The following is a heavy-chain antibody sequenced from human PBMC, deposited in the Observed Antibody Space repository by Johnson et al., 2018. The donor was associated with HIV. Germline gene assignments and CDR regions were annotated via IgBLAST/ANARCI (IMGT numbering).Heavy chain of an antibody. V-gene: IGHV3-30*04. D-gene: IGHD3-22*01. J-gene: IGHJ3*01. CDR1: GFTFSSYA. CDR2: ISYDGSNK. Sequence: QVKLVESGGGLVQPGRSLRLSCAASGFTFSSYAMHWVRQAPGKGLEWVAVISYDGSNKYYADSVKGRFTISRDNSKNTLYLQMNSLRAEDTAVYYCAKDSGYYDSSGYHAFDVWGQGTMVTVSS. CDR3: AKDSGYYDSSGYHAFDV.